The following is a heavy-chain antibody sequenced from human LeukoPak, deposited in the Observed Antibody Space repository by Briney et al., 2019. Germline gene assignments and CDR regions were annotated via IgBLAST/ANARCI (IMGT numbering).Heavy chain of an antibody. CDR1: GFTSSSYA. D-gene: IGHD3-22*01. CDR2: ISGSGGST. Sequence: GGSLRLSCAASGFTSSSYAMSWVRQAPGKGLEWVSAISGSGGSTYYADSVKGRFTISRDNSKNTLYLQMNSLRAEDTAVYYCAKARTMIVVVADYWGQGTLVTVSS. CDR3: AKARTMIVVVADY. J-gene: IGHJ4*02. V-gene: IGHV3-23*01.